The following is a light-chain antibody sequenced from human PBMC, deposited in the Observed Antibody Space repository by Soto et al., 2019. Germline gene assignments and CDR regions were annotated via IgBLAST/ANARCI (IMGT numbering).Light chain of an antibody. V-gene: IGKV3-20*01. CDR2: GAS. J-gene: IGKJ2*01. CDR3: QQYASSPYT. Sequence: EIVLTQSPATLSLSPGERATLSCGASQSVSSSYLAWYQQKPGQAPRLLIYGASRRATGIPDRFSGRESGTDFTLTITTLEPEDSAVYFCQQYASSPYTFGQGTKVDIK. CDR1: QSVSSSY.